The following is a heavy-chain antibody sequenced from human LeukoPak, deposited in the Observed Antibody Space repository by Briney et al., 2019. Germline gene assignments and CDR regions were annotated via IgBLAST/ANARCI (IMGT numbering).Heavy chain of an antibody. V-gene: IGHV4-61*01. D-gene: IGHD5-24*01. CDR1: GVFVSSNPYY. CDR3: ARRGDGYNFDF. CDR2: MYHTGNT. Sequence: PSETLSLTCSVSGVFVSSNPYYWGWIRQPPGKGLEWLGYMYHTGNTHYNPSLKSRITISIDTSKNQFSLKLSSVTAADTAVYYCARRGDGYNFDFWGQGTLVTVSS. J-gene: IGHJ4*02.